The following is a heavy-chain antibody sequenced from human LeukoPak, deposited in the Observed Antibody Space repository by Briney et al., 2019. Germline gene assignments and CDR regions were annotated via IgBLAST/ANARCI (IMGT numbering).Heavy chain of an antibody. CDR3: TRGTGTTTYFDY. D-gene: IGHD4-17*01. Sequence: SETLSLTCTVSGGSISSYHWSWIRQPPGKGLEWIGYIYYSGSTNYNASLKCRVTISVDTSKNQFSLKLSSVTAADTAVYYCTRGTGTTTYFDYWGQGTLVTVSS. J-gene: IGHJ4*02. V-gene: IGHV4-59*12. CDR2: IYYSGST. CDR1: GGSISSYH.